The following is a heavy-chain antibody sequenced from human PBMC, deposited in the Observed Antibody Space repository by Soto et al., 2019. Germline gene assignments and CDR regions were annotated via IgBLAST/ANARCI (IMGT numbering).Heavy chain of an antibody. V-gene: IGHV1-18*04. CDR2: VSGNNGAS. CDR3: VRDQKYFRVNGNWFDS. J-gene: IGHJ5*01. Sequence: AVHVSYQASGCCSPDFCIIWVQQAPGRGLEWMGWVSGNNGASNPAPKVQGRITMTLDTSTGVSYMALRSLRSDDTAIYYCVRDQKYFRVNGNWFDSWGQGTLVTVSS. CDR1: GCCSPDFC. D-gene: IGHD2-2*01.